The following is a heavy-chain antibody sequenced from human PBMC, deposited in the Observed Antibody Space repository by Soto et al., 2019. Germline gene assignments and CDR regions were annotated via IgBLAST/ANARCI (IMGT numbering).Heavy chain of an antibody. D-gene: IGHD6-13*01. CDR3: ARYSSSWYASVDY. V-gene: IGHV3-23*01. Sequence: EVQLLESGGGLVQPGGSLSLSCAASGFTFRRYAMSWVRQAPGKGLEWVSAISGCGGSTYYADSVKGRFTIPRDNSQNTLYLQMNSLRAEDTAVYYCARYSSSWYASVDYWGQGTLVTVAS. CDR2: ISGCGGST. CDR1: GFTFRRYA. J-gene: IGHJ4*02.